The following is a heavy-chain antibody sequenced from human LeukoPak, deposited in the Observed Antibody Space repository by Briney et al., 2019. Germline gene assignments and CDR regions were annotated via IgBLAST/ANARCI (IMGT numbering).Heavy chain of an antibody. D-gene: IGHD6-13*01. J-gene: IGHJ4*02. CDR2: INHSGST. CDR3: ARTGIAAAGAGFDY. V-gene: IGHV4-34*01. CDR1: GGSFSGYY. Sequence: SETLSLTCAVYGGSFSGYYWSWIRQPPGKGLEWIGEINHSGSTNYNPSLKSRVTMSVDTSKNQFSLKLSSVTAADTAVYYCARTGIAAAGAGFDYWGQGTLVTVSS.